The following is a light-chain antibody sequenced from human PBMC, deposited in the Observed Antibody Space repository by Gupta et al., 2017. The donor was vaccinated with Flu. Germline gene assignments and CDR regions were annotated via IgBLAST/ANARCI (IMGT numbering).Light chain of an antibody. Sequence: SSELTQPPSVSVSAGQTASITCSGDKLGDKFACWYQKKPGQSPVLVIYRDNERPSGIPERFSGSNSGNTATLTIAGTQAMEEADDYCQAWDSLRVVFGGGTMLTV. J-gene: IGLJ3*02. CDR3: QAWDSLRVV. CDR2: RDN. V-gene: IGLV3-1*01. CDR1: KLGDKF.